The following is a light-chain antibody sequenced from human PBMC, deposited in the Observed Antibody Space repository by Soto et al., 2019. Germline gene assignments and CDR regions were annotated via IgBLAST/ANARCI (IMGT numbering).Light chain of an antibody. J-gene: IGLJ1*01. Sequence: QSAPTSPASGSGVPRECRTLIYTENNLDVCGYNYVSWYQQHPGKAPKFMIYDVSNRPSGVSNRFSGSKSGNTASLTISGLQAEDEADYYCCSYTTSNTRQIVFGTGTKVTVL. CDR2: DVS. CDR1: NLDVCGYNY. V-gene: IGLV2-14*01. CDR3: CSYTTSNTRQIV.